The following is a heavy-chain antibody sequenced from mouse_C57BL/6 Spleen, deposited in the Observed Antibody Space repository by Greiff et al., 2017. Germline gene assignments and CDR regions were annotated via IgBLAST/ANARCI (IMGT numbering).Heavy chain of an antibody. D-gene: IGHD2-4*01. CDR1: GYSITSGYY. CDR2: ISYDGSN. CDR3: ARGDYDGYAMDD. Sequence: VQLKESGPGLVKPSQSLSLTCSVTGYSITSGYYWNWIRQFPGNKLEWMGYISYDGSNNYNPSLKNRISITRDTSKNQFFLKLNSVTTEDTATYYCARGDYDGYAMDDWGQGTSVTVSS. J-gene: IGHJ4*01. V-gene: IGHV3-6*01.